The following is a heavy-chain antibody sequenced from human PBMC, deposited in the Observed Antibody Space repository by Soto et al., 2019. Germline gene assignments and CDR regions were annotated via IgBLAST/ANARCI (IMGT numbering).Heavy chain of an antibody. CDR2: ISSSGSTI. D-gene: IGHD6-13*01. CDR3: ARVASYSSSWFVAFDI. Sequence: PGGSLRLSCAASGFTFGSYEMNWVRQAPGKGLEWVSYISSSGSTIYYADSVKGRFTISRDNAKNSLYLQMNSLRAEDTAVYYCARVASYSSSWFVAFDIWGQGTMVTVSS. J-gene: IGHJ3*02. V-gene: IGHV3-48*03. CDR1: GFTFGSYE.